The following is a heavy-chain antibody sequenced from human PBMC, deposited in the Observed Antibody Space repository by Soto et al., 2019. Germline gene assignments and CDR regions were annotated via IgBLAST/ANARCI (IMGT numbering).Heavy chain of an antibody. CDR3: ARSSPNDSSGYYPVGYYYGMDV. Sequence: SVKVSCKASGGTFSSYAISWVRQAPGQGLEWMGGIIPIFGTANYAQKFQGRLTLTADKSASTAYMELSSLRSEDTAVYYCARSSPNDSSGYYPVGYYYGMDVWGQGTTVTVSS. CDR2: IIPIFGTA. V-gene: IGHV1-69*06. D-gene: IGHD3-22*01. CDR1: GGTFSSYA. J-gene: IGHJ6*02.